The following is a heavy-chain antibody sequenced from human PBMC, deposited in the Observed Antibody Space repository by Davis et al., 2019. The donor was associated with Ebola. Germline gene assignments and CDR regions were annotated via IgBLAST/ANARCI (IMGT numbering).Heavy chain of an antibody. CDR2: ISYDGSNK. J-gene: IGHJ6*02. Sequence: SLKIPCAAPGFTFSSYGMHCVRQAPGKGLEWVAVISYDGSNKYYADSVKGRFTISRDNSKNTLYLQMNSLRAEDTAVYYCAKSHGYCSGGNCYGYYYYGMDVWGQGTTVTVSS. V-gene: IGHV3-30*18. CDR1: GFTFSSYG. D-gene: IGHD2-15*01. CDR3: AKSHGYCSGGNCYGYYYYGMDV.